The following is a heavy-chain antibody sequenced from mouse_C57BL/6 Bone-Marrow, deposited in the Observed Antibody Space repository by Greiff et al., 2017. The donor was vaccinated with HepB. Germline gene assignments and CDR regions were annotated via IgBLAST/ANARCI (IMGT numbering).Heavy chain of an antibody. Sequence: VKLVESGAELARPGASVKLSCKASGYTFTSYGISWVKQRTGQGLEWIGEIYPRSGNTYYNEKFKGKATLTADKSSSTAYMELRSLTSEDSAVYFCARSPYYSNYVAWFAYWGQGTLVTVSA. CDR1: GYTFTSYG. CDR3: ARSPYYSNYVAWFAY. V-gene: IGHV1-81*01. CDR2: IYPRSGNT. J-gene: IGHJ3*01. D-gene: IGHD2-5*01.